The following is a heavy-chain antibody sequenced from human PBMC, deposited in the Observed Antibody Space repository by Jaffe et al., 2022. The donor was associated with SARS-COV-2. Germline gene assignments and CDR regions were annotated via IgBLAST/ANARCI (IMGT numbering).Heavy chain of an antibody. J-gene: IGHJ4*02. D-gene: IGHD5-18*01. CDR3: ARVATLNGRTWIQLYDY. CDR1: GGSISSGDYY. V-gene: IGHV4-30-4*01. Sequence: QVQLQESGPGLVKPSQTLSLTCTVSGGSISSGDYYWSWIRQPPGKGLEWIGYIYYSGSTYYNPSLKSRVTISVDTSKNQFSLKLSSVTAADTAVYYCARVATLNGRTWIQLYDYWGQGTLVTVSS. CDR2: IYYSGST.